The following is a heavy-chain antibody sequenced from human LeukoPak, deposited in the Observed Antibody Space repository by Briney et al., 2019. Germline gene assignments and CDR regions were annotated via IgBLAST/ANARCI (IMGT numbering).Heavy chain of an antibody. CDR3: AREGEGSGVDSSGYYFGN. Sequence: SETLSLTCAVYGGSFSGYYWSWIRQPPGKGLEWIGEINHSGSTNYNPSLKSRVTISVDTFKNQFSLKLSSVTAADTAVYYCAREGEGSGVDSSGYYFGNWGQGTLVTVSS. CDR2: INHSGST. V-gene: IGHV4-34*01. D-gene: IGHD3-22*01. CDR1: GGSFSGYY. J-gene: IGHJ4*02.